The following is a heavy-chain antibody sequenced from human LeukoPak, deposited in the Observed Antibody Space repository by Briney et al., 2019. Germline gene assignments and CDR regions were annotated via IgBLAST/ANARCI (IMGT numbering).Heavy chain of an antibody. CDR1: GFTFSDYY. J-gene: IGHJ6*02. CDR2: ISSSGSTI. CDR3: ARSAVVVIAALPYGMDD. V-gene: IGHV3-11*01. D-gene: IGHD2-15*01. Sequence: GGSLRLSCAASGFTFSDYYMSWIRQAPGKGLEWVSHISSSGSTIYYADSVKGRFTISRDNAKNSLHLQMNSLRAEDTAVYYCARSAVVVIAALPYGMDDWGQGTTVTVSS.